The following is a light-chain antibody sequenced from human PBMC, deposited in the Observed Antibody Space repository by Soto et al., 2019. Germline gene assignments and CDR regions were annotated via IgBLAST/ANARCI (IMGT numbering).Light chain of an antibody. V-gene: IGKV3-20*01. J-gene: IGKJ2*01. CDR1: QSVSSSY. Sequence: EIVLTQSPGPLSLSPGERATLSCRASQSVSSSYLAWYQQKPVQAPRLLIYGTSSRATGIPDRFSGSGSGTDFTLTISRLQPDDFVLYCWQRYGHSPPFTFPRGTKVHIK. CDR3: QRYGHSPPFT. CDR2: GTS.